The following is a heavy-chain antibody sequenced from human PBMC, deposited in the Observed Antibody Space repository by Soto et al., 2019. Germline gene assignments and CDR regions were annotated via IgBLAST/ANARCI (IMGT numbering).Heavy chain of an antibody. CDR3: ARGVVPAASSPMDV. CDR1: GFTFDDYG. J-gene: IGHJ6*03. CDR2: INWNGGST. V-gene: IGHV3-20*01. D-gene: IGHD2-2*01. Sequence: GGSLRLSCAASGFTFDDYGMSWVRQAPGKGLEWVSGINWNGGSTGYADSVKGRFTISRDNAKNSLYLQMNSLRAEDTALYHCARGVVPAASSPMDVWGKGTTVTVSS.